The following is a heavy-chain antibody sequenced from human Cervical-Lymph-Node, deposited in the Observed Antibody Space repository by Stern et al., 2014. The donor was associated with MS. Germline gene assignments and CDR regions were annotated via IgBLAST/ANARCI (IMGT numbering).Heavy chain of an antibody. CDR2: ISYDGSNK. CDR3: AKDVDSGYDFGRYYGMDV. CDR1: GFTFSSYG. Sequence: VQLVESGGGVVQPGRSLRLSCAASGFTFSSYGMYWVRQAPGQGLGWVAVISYDGSNKYYADSVKGRFTISRDNSKNTLYLQMNSLRAEDTAVYYCAKDVDSGYDFGRYYGMDVWGQGTTVTVSS. D-gene: IGHD5-12*01. V-gene: IGHV3-30*18. J-gene: IGHJ6*02.